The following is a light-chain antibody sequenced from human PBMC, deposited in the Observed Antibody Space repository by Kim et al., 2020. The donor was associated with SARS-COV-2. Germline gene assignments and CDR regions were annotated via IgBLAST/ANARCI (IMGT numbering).Light chain of an antibody. CDR2: DAS. CDR1: EDINNF. V-gene: IGKV1-33*01. CDR3: QQFDFIPYT. Sequence: SASVGDRVTITCQASEDINNFLTWYQQKPGKAPKIVIYDASRLGTGVPSRFSGRGSGTEFTLTISGLQPEDVATYYCQQFDFIPYTFGQGTKLEI. J-gene: IGKJ2*01.